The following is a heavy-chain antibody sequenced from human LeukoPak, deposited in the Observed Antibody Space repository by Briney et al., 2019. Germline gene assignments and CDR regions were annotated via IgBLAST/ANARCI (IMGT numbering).Heavy chain of an antibody. V-gene: IGHV4-39*07. CDR3: ARLPRGYSYGPSFLDY. Sequence: PSETLSLTCTVSGGSISSSSYYWGWIRQPPGKGLEWIGSIYYSGSPYYNPSLKSRVTISVDTSKNQFSLKLSSVTAADTAVYYCARLPRGYSYGPSFLDYWGQGTLVTVSS. CDR2: IYYSGSP. J-gene: IGHJ4*02. D-gene: IGHD5-18*01. CDR1: GGSISSSSYY.